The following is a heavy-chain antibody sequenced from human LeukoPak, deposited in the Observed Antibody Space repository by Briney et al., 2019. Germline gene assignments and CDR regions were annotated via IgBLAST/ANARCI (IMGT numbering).Heavy chain of an antibody. CDR1: GFTFSDYN. V-gene: IGHV3-30*14. J-gene: IGHJ3*02. D-gene: IGHD3-22*01. CDR3: ARGLVDSFHAFDI. Sequence: GRSLRLSCAASGFTFSDYNMHWVRQAPGKGLDWVALMSPDGNKKYYADSVKGRFTISRHNSKNTLYLQMNSLRAEDTAVYYCARGLVDSFHAFDIWGQGTMVTVSS. CDR2: MSPDGNKK.